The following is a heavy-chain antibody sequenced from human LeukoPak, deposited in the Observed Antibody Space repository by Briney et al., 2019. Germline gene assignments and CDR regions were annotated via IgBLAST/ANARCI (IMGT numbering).Heavy chain of an antibody. V-gene: IGHV3-30-3*01. CDR3: ARPIDNGSGSYYFDY. Sequence: GGSLRLSCAASGFNFNYYAMHWVRQAPGKGLEWVAVVSYDGNNKYYADSVKGRLTISRDSSKNTVYLQVNSLSSEDTAVYYCARPIDNGSGSYYFDYWGQGTLVTVSS. CDR2: VSYDGNNK. J-gene: IGHJ4*02. CDR1: GFNFNYYA. D-gene: IGHD3-10*01.